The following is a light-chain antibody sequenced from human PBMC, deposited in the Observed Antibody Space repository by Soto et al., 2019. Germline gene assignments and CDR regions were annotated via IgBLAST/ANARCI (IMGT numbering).Light chain of an antibody. CDR1: QDISGW. J-gene: IGKJ1*01. V-gene: IGKV1-12*01. CDR3: QQSYSTPWT. CDR2: AAY. Sequence: DIQITQSPSSVSASVGDRVTITCMASQDISGWLAWFQQKPGKDPNLLIYAAYILQSGVTSRFSGSGSGTDFTLTISSLQPEDFATYYCQQSYSTPWTFGPGTKVDIK.